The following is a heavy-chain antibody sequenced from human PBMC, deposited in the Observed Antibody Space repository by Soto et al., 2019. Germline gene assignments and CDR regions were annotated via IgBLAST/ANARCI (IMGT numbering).Heavy chain of an antibody. J-gene: IGHJ4*02. Sequence: QVQLVQSGAEVKKPGSSVKISCKVSGGTFNSYTINWVRQAPGQGLEWMGRIIPILGTPAYAQKFQGRVTITADKAASTAYMEMSSLWSEDTGVYYCANGVVRGVITTGGYWGQGTLLMVCS. D-gene: IGHD3-10*01. CDR1: GGTFNSYT. V-gene: IGHV1-69*08. CDR3: ANGVVRGVITTGGY. CDR2: IIPILGTP.